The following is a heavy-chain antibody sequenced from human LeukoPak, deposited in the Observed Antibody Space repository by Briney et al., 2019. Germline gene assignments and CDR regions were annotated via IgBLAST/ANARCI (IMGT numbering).Heavy chain of an antibody. CDR2: INHSGST. D-gene: IGHD3-16*02. V-gene: IGHV4-34*01. CDR1: GGSFSGYY. CDR3: ARKSSVMTGDLGELSLYFDY. Sequence: TSETLSLTCAVYGGSFSGYYWSWIRRPPGKGLEWIGEINHSGSTNYNPSLKSRVTISVDTSKNQFSLKLSSVTAADTAVYYCARKSSVMTGDLGELSLYFDYWGQGTLVTVSS. J-gene: IGHJ4*02.